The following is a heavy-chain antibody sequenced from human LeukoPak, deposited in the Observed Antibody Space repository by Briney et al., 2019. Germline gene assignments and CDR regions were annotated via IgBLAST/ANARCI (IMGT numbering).Heavy chain of an antibody. CDR2: MNPNRVNT. CDR1: GYTFTSYD. V-gene: IGHV1-8*03. J-gene: IGHJ4*02. Sequence: ASVKVSFKASGYTFTSYDINWVRQATGQGLEWMGWMNPNRVNTGYAQKFQGRVTITRNTSISTAYLELSSLRSEYTAVYYCARGLLSGSSWYHLDYWGQGTLVTVSS. CDR3: ARGLLSGSSWYHLDY. D-gene: IGHD6-13*01.